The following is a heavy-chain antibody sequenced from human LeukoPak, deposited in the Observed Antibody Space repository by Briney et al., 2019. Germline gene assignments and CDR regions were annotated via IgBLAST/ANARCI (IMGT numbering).Heavy chain of an antibody. D-gene: IGHD3-10*01. V-gene: IGHV3-23*01. J-gene: IGHJ4*02. Sequence: GGSLRLSCAASGFTFNTYTMNWVRQAPGKGLEWVSAISGRGDGTYYADFVKGRFTISRDNSKNTLFLQMNSLRVEDTATYYCAKGTERYREVSSFDSWGRGALVAVSS. CDR1: GFTFNTYT. CDR2: ISGRGDGT. CDR3: AKGTERYREVSSFDS.